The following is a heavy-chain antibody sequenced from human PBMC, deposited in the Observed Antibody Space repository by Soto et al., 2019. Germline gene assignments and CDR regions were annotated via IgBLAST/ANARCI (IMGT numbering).Heavy chain of an antibody. CDR1: GGTFSSYA. Sequence: SVKVSCKASGGTFSSYAISWVRQAPGQGLEWMGGIIPIFGTANYAQKFQGRVTITADESTSTAYMELSSLRSEDTAVYYCARGAWDEYSGTNYGMDVWGQGTTVTVSS. V-gene: IGHV1-69*13. J-gene: IGHJ6*02. CDR3: ARGAWDEYSGTNYGMDV. D-gene: IGHD5-18*01. CDR2: IIPIFGTA.